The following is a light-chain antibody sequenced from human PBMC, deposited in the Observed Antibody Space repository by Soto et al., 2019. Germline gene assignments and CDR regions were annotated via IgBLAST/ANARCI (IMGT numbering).Light chain of an antibody. V-gene: IGLV2-14*01. Sequence: QSVLTQPASVSGSPGQSITISCTGSGSDIGAYNYVSWYQQHPGKAPKLLIHGVTRRPSGVSSRFSASKSAYTASLTISGLQAEEEATYFCSSFTTSYFYVFGPGTKLTVL. CDR3: SSFTTSYFYV. CDR1: GSDIGAYNY. CDR2: GVT. J-gene: IGLJ1*01.